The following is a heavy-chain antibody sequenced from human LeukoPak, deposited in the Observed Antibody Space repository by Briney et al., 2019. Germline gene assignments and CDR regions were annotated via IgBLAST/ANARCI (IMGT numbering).Heavy chain of an antibody. CDR2: ISNSSSYI. CDR1: GFTFNSYN. CDR3: ARRGEYCSTTSCYAPDY. J-gene: IGHJ4*02. Sequence: GGSLRLSCAASGFTFNSYNMNWVRQAPGKGLEWVSSISNSSSYIYYADSVKGRFTISRDNAKNSLYLQMNSLRAEDTAAYYCARRGEYCSTTSCYAPDYWGQGTLVTVSS. D-gene: IGHD2-2*01. V-gene: IGHV3-21*01.